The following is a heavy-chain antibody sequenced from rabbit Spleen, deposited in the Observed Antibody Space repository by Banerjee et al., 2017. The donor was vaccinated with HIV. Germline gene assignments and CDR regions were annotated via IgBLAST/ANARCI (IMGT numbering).Heavy chain of an antibody. CDR1: GFSFSDRDV. CDR3: ARDLIAVIGWNFNL. CDR2: INIVTGKS. Sequence: QEQLKETGGGLVKPEGSLTLTCKASGFSFSDRDVMCWVRQAPGKGLQWIACINIVTGKSVYASWAKGRFTMSRTSSTTVTLQMTSLTAADTATYFCARDLIAVIGWNFNLWGPGTLVTVS. J-gene: IGHJ4*01. V-gene: IGHV1S45*01. D-gene: IGHD1-1*01.